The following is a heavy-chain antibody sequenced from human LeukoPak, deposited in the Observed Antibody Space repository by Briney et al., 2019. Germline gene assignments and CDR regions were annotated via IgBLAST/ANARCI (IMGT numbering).Heavy chain of an antibody. CDR3: AKDRFTLSGSYYSD. Sequence: SGGSLRLSCAASGFTFSSYWMTWVRQAPGKGLEWVSAISGSGGSTYYADSVKGRFTISRDNSKNTLYLQMNSLRAEDTAVYYCAKDRFTLSGSYYSDWGQGTLVTVSS. CDR2: ISGSGGST. V-gene: IGHV3-23*01. CDR1: GFTFSSYW. D-gene: IGHD1-26*01. J-gene: IGHJ4*02.